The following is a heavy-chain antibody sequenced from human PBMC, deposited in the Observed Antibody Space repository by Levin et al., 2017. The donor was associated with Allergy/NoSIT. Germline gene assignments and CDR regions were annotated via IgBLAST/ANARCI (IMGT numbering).Heavy chain of an antibody. CDR3: ARGGCSSTSCLDN. J-gene: IGHJ4*02. D-gene: IGHD2-2*01. V-gene: IGHV3-74*01. CDR2: INSDGTNK. Sequence: GGFLRLSCAASGFTFSRFWMHWVRQAPGKGLVWVSHINSDGTNKNYADSVKGRFTISRDNNENTLYLQMDSLRAEDTAVYFCARGGCSSTSCLDNWGQGTLVTVSS. CDR1: GFTFSRFW.